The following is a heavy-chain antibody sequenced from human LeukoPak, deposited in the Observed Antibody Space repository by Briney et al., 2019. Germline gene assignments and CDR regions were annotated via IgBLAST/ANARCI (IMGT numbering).Heavy chain of an antibody. D-gene: IGHD5-24*01. CDR1: GGSISSSSYY. CDR3: ARHMSQEDGYRAGAAFDI. Sequence: SETLSLTCTVSGGSISSSSYYWGWIRQPPGKGLEWIGSIYYSGSTYYNPSLKSRVTISVDTSKNQFSLKLSSVTAADTAVYYCARHMSQEDGYRAGAAFDIWGQGTMVTVSS. CDR2: IYYSGST. V-gene: IGHV4-39*01. J-gene: IGHJ3*02.